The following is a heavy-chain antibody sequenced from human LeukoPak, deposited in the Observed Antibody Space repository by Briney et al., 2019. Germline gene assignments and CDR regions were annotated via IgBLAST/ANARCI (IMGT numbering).Heavy chain of an antibody. D-gene: IGHD4-11*01. Sequence: QTGGSLRLSCAASGFTFSSYGMHWVRQAPGKGLEWVAVISYDGSNKYYADSVKGRFTISRDNSKNTLYLQMNSLRAEDTAVYYCARGQMTTVTTSPFDYWGQGTLVTVSS. CDR2: ISYDGSNK. CDR3: ARGQMTTVTTSPFDY. J-gene: IGHJ4*02. V-gene: IGHV3-30*03. CDR1: GFTFSSYG.